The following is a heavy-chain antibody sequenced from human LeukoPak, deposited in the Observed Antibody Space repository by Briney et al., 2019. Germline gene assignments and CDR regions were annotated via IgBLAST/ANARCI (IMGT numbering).Heavy chain of an antibody. D-gene: IGHD5-18*01. CDR3: AADPDTTMAFDC. CDR2: IVGDSTDT. V-gene: IGHV1-58*02. CDR1: GFTFTSSS. Sequence: SVRVSCKASGFTFTSSSIQWIRQARGQRLEWIGWIVGDSTDTYYAQRFQERVTIARDMSTSTAYLELSSLRSEDTAVYYCAADPDTTMAFDCWGQGTLVTVSS. J-gene: IGHJ4*02.